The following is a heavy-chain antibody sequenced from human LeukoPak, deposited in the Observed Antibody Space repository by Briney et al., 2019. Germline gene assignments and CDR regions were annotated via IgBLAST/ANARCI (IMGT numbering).Heavy chain of an antibody. D-gene: IGHD5-12*01. J-gene: IGHJ4*02. CDR2: IKQDGSEK. CDR1: GFTFSSYW. Sequence: GGSLRLSCAASGFTFSSYWMSWVRQAPGKGLEWVANIKQDGSEKHYVDSVKGRFTISRDNAKNSLYLQMNSLRAEDTAVYYCARDGGYRGYDADCWGQGTLVTVSS. V-gene: IGHV3-7*01. CDR3: ARDGGYRGYDADC.